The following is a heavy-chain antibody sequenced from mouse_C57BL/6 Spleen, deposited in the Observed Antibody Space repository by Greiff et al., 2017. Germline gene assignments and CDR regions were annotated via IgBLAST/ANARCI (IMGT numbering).Heavy chain of an antibody. Sequence: EVKLMESGAELVRPGASVKLSCTASGFNIKDYYMHWVKQRPEQGLEWIGRFDPEDGDTEYAPKFQGKATMTADTSSNTAYLQLSSRTSEDTAVYYCTPYVGAMDYWGQGTSVTVSS. D-gene: IGHD2-12*01. CDR2: FDPEDGDT. J-gene: IGHJ4*01. V-gene: IGHV14-1*01. CDR1: GFNIKDYY. CDR3: TPYVGAMDY.